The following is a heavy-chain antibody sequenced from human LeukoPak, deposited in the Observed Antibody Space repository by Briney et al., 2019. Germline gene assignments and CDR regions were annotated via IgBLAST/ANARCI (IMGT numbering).Heavy chain of an antibody. V-gene: IGHV3-30*04. D-gene: IGHD7-27*01. J-gene: IGHJ4*02. CDR2: ISYEGSKK. Sequence: GGSLRLSCAASGFTFSNYAMHWVRQAPGKGLEWVSVISYEGSKKYYADSVKGRFTISRDNSKNTVHLQMNSLSTEDTAVYFCARNPAWGYFDYWGQGALVTVSS. CDR1: GFTFSNYA. CDR3: ARNPAWGYFDY.